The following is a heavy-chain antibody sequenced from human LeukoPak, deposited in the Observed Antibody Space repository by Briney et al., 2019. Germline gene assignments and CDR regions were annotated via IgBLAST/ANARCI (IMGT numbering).Heavy chain of an antibody. CDR1: GGSISSYY. V-gene: IGHV4-59*01. D-gene: IGHD3-3*01. Sequence: SETLPLTCTVSGGSISSYYWSWIRQPPGKGLEWIGYIYYSGSTNYNPSLKSRVTISVDTSENQFSLKLSSVTAADTAVYYCARFSDQIAIFGVVNYFLGDWGQGILVTVSS. CDR2: IYYSGST. CDR3: ARFSDQIAIFGVVNYFLGD. J-gene: IGHJ4*02.